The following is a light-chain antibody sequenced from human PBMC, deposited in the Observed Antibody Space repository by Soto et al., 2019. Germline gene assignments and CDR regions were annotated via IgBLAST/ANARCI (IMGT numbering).Light chain of an antibody. V-gene: IGKV1-5*03. CDR2: KAS. Sequence: DIQMTQSPSTLSAPVEDRVIITCPASQNINNWLAWYQQKTGKAPKLLIYKASNLESGVPSRFSGSGYGTEFNLAISSLQTDDFATYYCQQYNSFSITFGQGTRLEIK. J-gene: IGKJ5*01. CDR3: QQYNSFSIT. CDR1: QNINNW.